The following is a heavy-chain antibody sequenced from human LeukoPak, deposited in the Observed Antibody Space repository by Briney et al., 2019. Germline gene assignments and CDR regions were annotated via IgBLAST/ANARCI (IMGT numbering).Heavy chain of an antibody. J-gene: IGHJ4*02. V-gene: IGHV1-69*04. CDR1: GGTFSSYA. CDR3: AKDGYSYGNYFDY. CDR2: IIPILGIA. Sequence: SVKVSCKASGGTFSSYAISWVRQAPGQGLEWMGRIIPILGIANYAQKFQGRVTITADKSTSTAYMELSSLRSEDTALYYCAKDGYSYGNYFDYWGQGTLVTVSS. D-gene: IGHD5-18*01.